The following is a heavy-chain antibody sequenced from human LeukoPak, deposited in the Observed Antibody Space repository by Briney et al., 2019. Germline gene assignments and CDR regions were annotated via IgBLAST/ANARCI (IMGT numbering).Heavy chain of an antibody. J-gene: IGHJ5*02. CDR3: AKLLTNWFDP. Sequence: GGSLRLSCAASGFTFRSSAMSWVRQAPGKGLEWVSAISGSGGSTYYADSLKGRFTISRDNSKNTLYLQMNSLRAEDTALYYCAKLLTNWFDPWGQGTLVTVSS. CDR1: GFTFRSSA. CDR2: ISGSGGST. D-gene: IGHD2-15*01. V-gene: IGHV3-23*01.